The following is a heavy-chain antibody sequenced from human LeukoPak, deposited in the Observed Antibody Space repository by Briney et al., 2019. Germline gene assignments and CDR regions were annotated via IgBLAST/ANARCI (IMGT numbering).Heavy chain of an antibody. CDR3: ARVYYGSGSYDQNWFDP. CDR1: GYTFTSYG. CDR2: ISAYNGNT. Sequence: ASVKVSCKASGYTFTSYGISWVRQAPGQELEWMGWISAYNGNTNYAQKLQGRVTMTTDTSTSTAYMELRSLRSDDTAVYYCARVYYGSGSYDQNWFDPWGQGTLVTVSS. D-gene: IGHD3-10*01. V-gene: IGHV1-18*04. J-gene: IGHJ5*02.